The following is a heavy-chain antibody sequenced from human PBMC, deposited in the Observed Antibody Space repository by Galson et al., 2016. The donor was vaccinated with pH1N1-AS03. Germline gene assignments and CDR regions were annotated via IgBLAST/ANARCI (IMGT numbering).Heavy chain of an antibody. J-gene: IGHJ4*02. D-gene: IGHD3/OR15-3a*01. Sequence: SLRLSCAASGFTISNFGMLWVRQAPGQGLEWVAIISFDGTNKYYADSVKSRFSISRDNSKNTLFLQMSALRAEDTAVYYCANDFNYDFWSGYSFYWGQGGLVTVSS. CDR2: ISFDGTNK. CDR3: ANDFNYDFWSGYSFY. V-gene: IGHV3-30*18. CDR1: GFTISNFG.